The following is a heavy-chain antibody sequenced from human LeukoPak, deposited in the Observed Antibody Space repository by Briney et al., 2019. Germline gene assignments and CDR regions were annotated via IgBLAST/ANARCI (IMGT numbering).Heavy chain of an antibody. V-gene: IGHV3-21*01. D-gene: IGHD3-22*01. J-gene: IGHJ4*02. Sequence: GGSLRLSCAGSGFTFSSYSMTWVRQAPGKGLEWVSSITRSSIYTYYADSVKGRFTISRDNAKKSLYLQMDSLRTEDTAVYYCVRALYDGSGYYSHFDYWGQGTLVTVSS. CDR1: GFTFSSYS. CDR2: ITRSSIYT. CDR3: VRALYDGSGYYSHFDY.